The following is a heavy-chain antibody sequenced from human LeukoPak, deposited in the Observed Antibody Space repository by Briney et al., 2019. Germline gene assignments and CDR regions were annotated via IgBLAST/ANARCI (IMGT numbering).Heavy chain of an antibody. Sequence: GGSLRLSCAASGFTFSSYWMSWVRQAPGKGLEWVANIKQDGSEKYYVDSVKGRFTISRDNAKNSLYLQMNSLRAEDTAVYYCARGRVPAAAGAFDIWGQGTMVTVSS. V-gene: IGHV3-7*01. D-gene: IGHD2-2*01. CDR2: IKQDGSEK. J-gene: IGHJ3*02. CDR1: GFTFSSYW. CDR3: ARGRVPAAAGAFDI.